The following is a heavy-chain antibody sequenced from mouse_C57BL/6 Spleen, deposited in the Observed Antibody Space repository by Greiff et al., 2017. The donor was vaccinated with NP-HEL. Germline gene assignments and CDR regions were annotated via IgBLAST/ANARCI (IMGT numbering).Heavy chain of an antibody. J-gene: IGHJ2*01. CDR3: TSGSSGYDYFDY. CDR1: GYTFTSYW. CDR2: IYPGNSDT. Sequence: EVQLQQSGTVLARPGASVKMSCKTSGYTFTSYWMHWVKQRPGQGLEWIGAIYPGNSDTSYNQKFKGKAKLTAVTSASTAYMELSSLTNEDSAVYYYTSGSSGYDYFDYWGQGTTLTVSS. D-gene: IGHD3-2*02. V-gene: IGHV1-5*01.